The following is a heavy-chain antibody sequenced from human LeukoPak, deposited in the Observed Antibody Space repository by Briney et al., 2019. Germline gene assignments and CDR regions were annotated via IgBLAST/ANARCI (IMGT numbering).Heavy chain of an antibody. D-gene: IGHD6-6*01. CDR2: IYYSGST. Sequence: SETLSLTCTVSGGSISSYYWSWIRQPPGKGLEWIGYIYYSGSTNYNPSLKSRVTISVDTSKNQFSLKLSSVTAADTAVYYYARRYSSSTFDYWGQGTLVTVSS. V-gene: IGHV4-59*08. CDR1: GGSISSYY. J-gene: IGHJ4*02. CDR3: ARRYSSSTFDY.